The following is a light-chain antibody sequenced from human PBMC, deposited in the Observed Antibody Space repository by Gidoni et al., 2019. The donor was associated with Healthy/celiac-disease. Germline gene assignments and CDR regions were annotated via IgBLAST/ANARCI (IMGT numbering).Light chain of an antibody. J-gene: IGKJ1*01. V-gene: IGKV1-39*01. Sequence: DIQMTQSPSSLSASVGDRVTIPCRASQSISSYLTWYQQKPGKARKLLIYAASSWQSGVPSRFSGRGSGTDFTLTISSLQPEDFATYDCQQSYSTPQTFGQGTKVEIK. CDR3: QQSYSTPQT. CDR2: AAS. CDR1: QSISSY.